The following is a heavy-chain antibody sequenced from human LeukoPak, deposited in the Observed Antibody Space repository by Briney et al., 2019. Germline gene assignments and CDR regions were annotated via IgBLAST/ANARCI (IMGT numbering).Heavy chain of an antibody. J-gene: IGHJ4*02. CDR3: ARAGSRYSYGREFDY. D-gene: IGHD5-18*01. CDR1: GYTFTNYG. V-gene: IGHV1-18*01. Sequence: ASVKVSCKASGYTFTNYGISWVRQAPGQGLEWMGWISAYNGNTNYAQKLQGRVTMTTDTSTSTAYMELRSLRSDDTAVYYCARAGSRYSYGREFDYWGQGTLVTVSS. CDR2: ISAYNGNT.